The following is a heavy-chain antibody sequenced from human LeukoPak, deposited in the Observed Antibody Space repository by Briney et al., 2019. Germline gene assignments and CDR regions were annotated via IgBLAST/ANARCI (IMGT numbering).Heavy chain of an antibody. Sequence: SETLSLTCTVSGGSLSSNYWSWIRPPPGKGLEWIGYIYYSGSTNYNPSLKSRVTLSVDTSKNQFSLKLSSVTAADTAVYYCARRSRGYSYGLTFDYWGQGNLVTVSS. J-gene: IGHJ4*02. CDR2: IYYSGST. CDR1: GGSLSSNY. V-gene: IGHV4-59*08. D-gene: IGHD5-18*01. CDR3: ARRSRGYSYGLTFDY.